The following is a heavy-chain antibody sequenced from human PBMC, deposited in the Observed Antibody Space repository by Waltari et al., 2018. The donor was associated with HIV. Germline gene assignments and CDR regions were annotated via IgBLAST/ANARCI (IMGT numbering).Heavy chain of an antibody. CDR2: IKQDGSET. CDR1: GFNFNNYW. CDR3: ALSTVGFDY. D-gene: IGHD1-26*01. J-gene: IGHJ4*02. Sequence: EVQLVESGGGLVQPGGSLRLSCVASGFNFNNYWMTWVRQAPGKGLEWVANIKQDGSETYYGDSVRCRFTISRDNAKKSLFLQMNSLRDEDTAVYYCALSTVGFDYWGQGSLVSVSS. V-gene: IGHV3-7*01.